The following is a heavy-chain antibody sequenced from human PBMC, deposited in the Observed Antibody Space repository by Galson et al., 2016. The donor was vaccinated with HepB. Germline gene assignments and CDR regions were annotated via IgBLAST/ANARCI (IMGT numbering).Heavy chain of an antibody. J-gene: IGHJ4*02. Sequence: VKGRFTISRDSANNMLFLQMTSLRADDTAVYYCAKRHEYCPPVGCSVDYWGQGTLVSVSS. V-gene: IGHV3-30*02. D-gene: IGHD3-10*02. CDR3: AKRHEYCPPVGCSVDY.